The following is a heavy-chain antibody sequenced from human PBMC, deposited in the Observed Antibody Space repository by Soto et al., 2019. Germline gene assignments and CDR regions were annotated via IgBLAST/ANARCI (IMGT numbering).Heavy chain of an antibody. V-gene: IGHV3-7*01. D-gene: IGHD2-2*01. CDR1: GFTFSSYW. Sequence: GGSLRLSCAASGFTFSSYWMSWVRQAPGKGLEWVANIKQDGSEKYYVDSVKGRFTISRDNAKNSLYLQMNSLRAEDTAVYYCASELTAAPAAFDIWGQGTMVTVSS. CDR2: IKQDGSEK. CDR3: ASELTAAPAAFDI. J-gene: IGHJ3*02.